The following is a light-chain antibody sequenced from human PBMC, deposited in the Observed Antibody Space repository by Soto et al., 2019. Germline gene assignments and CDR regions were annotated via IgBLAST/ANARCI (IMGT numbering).Light chain of an antibody. CDR2: GAS. Sequence: DIVLTQSPGTLSLSPGERATLSCRASQTVSSNNLAWYQQKRGQAPRLLIYGASSRAAAIPDRFRGSGSGTDFTLIISSLAPEDFAVYYCLQYGSSPFTFGPGTAVDIK. CDR1: QTVSSNN. V-gene: IGKV3-20*01. J-gene: IGKJ3*01. CDR3: LQYGSSPFT.